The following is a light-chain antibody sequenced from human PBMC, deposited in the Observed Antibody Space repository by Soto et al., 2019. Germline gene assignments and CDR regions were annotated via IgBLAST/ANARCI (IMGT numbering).Light chain of an antibody. CDR2: GNN. CDR3: QSYDNSLTYV. Sequence: QSVLTQPPSVSGAPGQSITISCTGRSSNIGANYDVHWYQQVPGTAPKLLIYGNNNRASGVPDRFSVSKSGTSASLAISGVQAEHEADYYCQSYDNSLTYVFGSGTKRTVL. CDR1: SSNIGANYD. J-gene: IGLJ1*01. V-gene: IGLV1-40*01.